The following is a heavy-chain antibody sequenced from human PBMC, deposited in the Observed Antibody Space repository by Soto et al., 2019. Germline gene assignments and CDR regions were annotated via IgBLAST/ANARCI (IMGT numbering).Heavy chain of an antibody. CDR2: IYYSGST. V-gene: IGHV4-31*03. Sequence: QVQLQESGPGLVTPSQTLSLTCTVSGGSISSGGYYWSWIRQHPGKGLEWIGYIYYSGSTYYNPSLASGVHISVDTSQTQFSLKLSSVTAAGTAVYYCARDPSCALRNGMDVWCQGTTVTVSS. CDR3: ARDPSCALRNGMDV. CDR1: GGSISSGGYY. J-gene: IGHJ6*02.